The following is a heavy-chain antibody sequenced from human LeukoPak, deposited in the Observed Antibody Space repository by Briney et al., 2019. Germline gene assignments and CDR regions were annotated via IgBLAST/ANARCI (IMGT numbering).Heavy chain of an antibody. CDR2: INSDGSST. D-gene: IGHD3-10*01. J-gene: IGHJ4*02. Sequence: GGPLRLSCAASGLTLSSYWMHWVRQAPGKGLVWVSRINSDGSSTRYADSVKGRSTISRDNAKDTLYLQMDSLRAEDTAVYYCAELTSMVEQYWGQGTLVTVSS. CDR1: GLTLSSYW. CDR3: AELTSMVEQY. V-gene: IGHV3-74*01.